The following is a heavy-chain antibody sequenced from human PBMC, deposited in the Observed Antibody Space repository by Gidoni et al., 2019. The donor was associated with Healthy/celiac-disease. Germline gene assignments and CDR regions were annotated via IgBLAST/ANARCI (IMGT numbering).Heavy chain of an antibody. CDR2: IYHSGST. D-gene: IGHD2-15*01. CDR3: ASGGLGYCSGGSCSAFDY. J-gene: IGHJ4*02. CDR1: GGSISSSTR. Sequence: QVQLQESGPGLVTPSGTLSLTCAVPGGSISSSTRWSWVRQPPGKGLEWIGEIYHSGSTNYNPSLKSRVTISVDKSKNQFSLKLSSVTAADTAVYYCASGGLGYCSGGSCSAFDYWGQGTLVTVSS. V-gene: IGHV4-4*02.